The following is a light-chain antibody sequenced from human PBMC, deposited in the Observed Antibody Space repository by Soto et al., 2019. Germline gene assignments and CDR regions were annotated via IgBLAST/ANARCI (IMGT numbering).Light chain of an antibody. CDR3: QQFNNWPHT. Sequence: EIVLTQSPATLSVSPGERATLSCRASQSVNQKLGWYQQKPGQAPRLLIYVASYRATGIPARFSGSVSGTEYTLTISNLQAEEFAVYYCQQFNNWPHTFGQGTRLEIK. CDR2: VAS. V-gene: IGKV3-15*01. J-gene: IGKJ2*01. CDR1: QSVNQK.